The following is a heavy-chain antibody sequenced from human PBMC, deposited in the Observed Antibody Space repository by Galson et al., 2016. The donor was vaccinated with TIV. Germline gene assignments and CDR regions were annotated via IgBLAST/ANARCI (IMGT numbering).Heavy chain of an antibody. CDR2: IDPSDSYI. D-gene: IGHD5/OR15-5a*01. V-gene: IGHV5-10-1*01. CDR1: GYSFTNYW. J-gene: IGHJ5*02. Sequence: QSGAEVKKPGESLRISCKGSGYSFTNYWIHWVRQMPGKGLEWMGRIDPSDSYINYSPSFEGHVTISADRSITTAYLHWSSLGASDTAIYYCARGVSTGSGWLDPWGQGTLVTVSS. CDR3: ARGVSTGSGWLDP.